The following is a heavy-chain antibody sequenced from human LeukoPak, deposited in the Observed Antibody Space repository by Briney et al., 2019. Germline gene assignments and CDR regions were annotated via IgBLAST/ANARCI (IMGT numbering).Heavy chain of an antibody. CDR1: GYTFTSYG. D-gene: IGHD3-3*01. J-gene: IGHJ5*02. CDR3: ARSPPDYDFWSGYRTPRFDP. Sequence: GASVKVSCKASGYTFTSYGISWVRQAPGQGLEWMGWISAYNGNTNYAQKLQGRVTMTTDTSTSTAYMELRSLRSDDTAVYYCARSPPDYDFWSGYRTPRFDPWGQGTLVTVSS. V-gene: IGHV1-18*01. CDR2: ISAYNGNT.